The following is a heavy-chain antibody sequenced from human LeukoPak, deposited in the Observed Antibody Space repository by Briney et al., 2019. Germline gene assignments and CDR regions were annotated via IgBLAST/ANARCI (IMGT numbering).Heavy chain of an antibody. CDR2: INPSGGST. J-gene: IGHJ4*02. CDR3: ARDHFDSRGYLVPLGY. V-gene: IGHV1-46*01. Sequence: GASVKVPCKASGYTFTSYYMHWVRQAPGQGLEWMGIINPSGGSTSYAQKFQGRVTMTRDTSTSTVYMELSSLRSEDTAVYYCARDHFDSRGYLVPLGYWGQGALVTVSS. D-gene: IGHD3-22*01. CDR1: GYTFTSYY.